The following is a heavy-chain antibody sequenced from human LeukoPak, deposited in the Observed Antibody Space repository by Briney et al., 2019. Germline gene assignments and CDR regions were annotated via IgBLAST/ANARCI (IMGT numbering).Heavy chain of an antibody. D-gene: IGHD3-9*01. Sequence: SETLSLTCTVSGGSISSYYWSWIRQPPGKGLEWIGYIYYSGSTDYNPSLKSRATISVDTSKNQFSLKLSSVTAADTAVYYCARGGVLRYFDWLLWEYWGQGTLVTVSS. J-gene: IGHJ4*02. CDR2: IYYSGST. CDR1: GGSISSYY. V-gene: IGHV4-59*01. CDR3: ARGGVLRYFDWLLWEY.